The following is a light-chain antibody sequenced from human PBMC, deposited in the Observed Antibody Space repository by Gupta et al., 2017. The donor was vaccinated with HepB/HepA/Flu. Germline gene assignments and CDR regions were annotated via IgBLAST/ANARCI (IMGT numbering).Light chain of an antibody. CDR3: SSFTTSSTWV. Sequence: ITISCTGTSSDVGGYNFVSWYQQHPGKAPKLMIYDVSNRPSGVSDRFSGSKSGNTASLTISGLQAEDEADYFCSSFTTSSTWVFGRGTKLTVL. CDR2: DVS. J-gene: IGLJ3*02. V-gene: IGLV2-14*03. CDR1: SSDVGGYNF.